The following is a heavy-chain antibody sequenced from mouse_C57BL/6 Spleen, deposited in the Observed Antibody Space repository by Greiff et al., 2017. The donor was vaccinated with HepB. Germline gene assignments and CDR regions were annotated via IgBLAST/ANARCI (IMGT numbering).Heavy chain of an antibody. V-gene: IGHV1-15*01. D-gene: IGHD2-1*01. Sequence: VQLQQSGAELVRPGASVTLSCKASGYTFTDYEMHWVKQTPVHGLEWIGAIDPETGGTAYNQKFKGKAILTADKSSSTAYMELRSLTSEDSAVYYCTRGRGNLDYWGQGTTLTVSS. CDR2: IDPETGGT. CDR3: TRGRGNLDY. J-gene: IGHJ2*01. CDR1: GYTFTDYE.